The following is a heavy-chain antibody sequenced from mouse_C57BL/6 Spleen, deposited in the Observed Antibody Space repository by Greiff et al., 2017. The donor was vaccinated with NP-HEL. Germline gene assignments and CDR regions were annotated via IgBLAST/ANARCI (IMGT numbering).Heavy chain of an antibody. CDR2: IYPGSGST. J-gene: IGHJ1*03. CDR3: ARSNDYSWYFDV. V-gene: IGHV1-55*01. CDR1: GYTFTSYW. Sequence: QVQLKQPGAELVKPGASVKMSCKASGYTFTSYWITWVKQRPGQGLEWIGDIYPGSGSTNYNEKFKSKATLTVDTSSSTAYMQLSSLTSEDSAVYYCARSNDYSWYFDVWGTGTTVTVSS. D-gene: IGHD2-4*01.